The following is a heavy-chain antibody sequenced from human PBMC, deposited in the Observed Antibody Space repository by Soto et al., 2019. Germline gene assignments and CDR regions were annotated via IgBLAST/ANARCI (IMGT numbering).Heavy chain of an antibody. CDR1: GYSFTSYW. D-gene: IGHD6-13*01. J-gene: IGHJ6*02. CDR3: PRLLGGSSWCYYYYYGLDV. Sequence: GEPLKISCKGSGYSFTSYWIGWVRQMPGKGLEWMGIIYPGDSDTRYSPSFQGQVTISADKSISTAYLQLSSLKASDTAMYYCPRLLGGSSWCYYYYYGLDVWGQGTTVTVSS. V-gene: IGHV5-51*01. CDR2: IYPGDSDT.